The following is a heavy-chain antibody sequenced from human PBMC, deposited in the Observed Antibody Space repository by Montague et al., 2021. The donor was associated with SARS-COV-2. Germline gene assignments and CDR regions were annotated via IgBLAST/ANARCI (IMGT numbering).Heavy chain of an antibody. Sequence: SETLSLTCTVSGSSISSSSYYWGWLRQPPGKGLEWIGSIYYSGSTYYNPSLKSRVTISVYTSKNQFSLKLSSVTAADTAVYYCARHSGRDTIFGVVIIPDAFDIWGQGTMVTVSS. CDR2: IYYSGST. V-gene: IGHV4-39*01. CDR1: GSSISSSSYY. CDR3: ARHSGRDTIFGVVIIPDAFDI. J-gene: IGHJ3*02. D-gene: IGHD3-3*01.